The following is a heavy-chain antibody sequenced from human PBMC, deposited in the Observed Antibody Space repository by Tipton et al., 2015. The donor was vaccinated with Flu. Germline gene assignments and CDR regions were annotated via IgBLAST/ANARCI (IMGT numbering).Heavy chain of an antibody. CDR2: INHSGST. V-gene: IGHV4-34*01. Sequence: LSCAVYGGSLSGYYWSWIRQPPGKGLEWIGEINHSGSTNYNPSLKSRVTISVDTSKNQFSLKLSSVTAADTAVYYCARAKPTRFGDYVVNHFDYWGQGTLVPVSS. CDR3: ARAKPTRFGDYVVNHFDY. CDR1: GGSLSGYY. J-gene: IGHJ4*02. D-gene: IGHD4-17*01.